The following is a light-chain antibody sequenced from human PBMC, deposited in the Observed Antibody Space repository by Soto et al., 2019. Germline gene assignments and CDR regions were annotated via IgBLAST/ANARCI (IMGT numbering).Light chain of an antibody. CDR3: QQYGSSPRT. Sequence: EIVLTQSPGTLSLSPGERATLSCRASQSVSSSHLAWYQQKPGQAPRLLISGASSRATGIPDRFTGSGSGTDFTLTLSRLEPEDFAVYYCQQYGSSPRTFGQGTKVEIK. V-gene: IGKV3-20*01. J-gene: IGKJ1*01. CDR1: QSVSSSH. CDR2: GAS.